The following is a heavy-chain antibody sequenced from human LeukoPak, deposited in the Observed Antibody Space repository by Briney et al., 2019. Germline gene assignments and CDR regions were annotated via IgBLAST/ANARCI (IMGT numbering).Heavy chain of an antibody. CDR3: ARGPASGSNFAWFDP. Sequence: SETLSLTCAAYGGSLSHYYWSWIRQPPGKGLEWIGEINHSGSTNYNPSLKSRVTISVDMSKNQFSLELTSVTAADTAVYYCARGPASGSNFAWFDPWGQGTLVTVSS. J-gene: IGHJ5*02. D-gene: IGHD3-10*01. CDR2: INHSGST. V-gene: IGHV4-34*01. CDR1: GGSLSHYY.